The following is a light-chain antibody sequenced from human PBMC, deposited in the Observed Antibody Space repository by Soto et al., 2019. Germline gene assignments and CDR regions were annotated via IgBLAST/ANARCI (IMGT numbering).Light chain of an antibody. J-gene: IGLJ2*01. CDR1: SSNIGAGYD. V-gene: IGLV1-40*01. CDR3: QSYDSSLSGSVV. CDR2: GNS. Sequence: QSVLTQPPSVSGAPGQRVSIYCNGRSSNIGAGYDVHWYQQLPGTAPKLLIYGNSNRPSGVPDRFSGSKSGTSASLAITGLQAEDEADYYCQSYDSSLSGSVVFGGGTKLTVL.